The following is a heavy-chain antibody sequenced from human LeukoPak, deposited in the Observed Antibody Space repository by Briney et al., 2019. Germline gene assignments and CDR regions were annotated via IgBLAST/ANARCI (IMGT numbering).Heavy chain of an antibody. V-gene: IGHV4-39*01. Sequence: SETLSLTCTVSGGSINSSSYYWGWIRQPPGKGLEWIGSIYYSGSTYYNPSLKSRVTISVDTSKNQFSLKLSSVTAADTAVYYCARRGITMVRGVRDKTRYYYMDVWGKGTTVTVSS. D-gene: IGHD3-10*01. J-gene: IGHJ6*03. CDR1: GGSINSSSYY. CDR2: IYYSGST. CDR3: ARRGITMVRGVRDKTRYYYMDV.